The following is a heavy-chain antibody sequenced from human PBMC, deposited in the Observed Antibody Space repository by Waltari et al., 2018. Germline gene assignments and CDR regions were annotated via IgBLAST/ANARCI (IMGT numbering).Heavy chain of an antibody. Sequence: EVQLVESGGGLVQPWGSLRLSCVASGFTFSSSWTPWVRQAPGKGLVWVSRINNDGTSTSCADSVKGRFTISRDNAKNTLYLQMNSLRAEDTAVYYCTRAGYYRFDYWGQGTLATVSS. CDR2: INNDGTST. J-gene: IGHJ4*02. CDR1: GFTFSSSW. V-gene: IGHV3-74*01. CDR3: TRAGYYRFDY. D-gene: IGHD3-9*01.